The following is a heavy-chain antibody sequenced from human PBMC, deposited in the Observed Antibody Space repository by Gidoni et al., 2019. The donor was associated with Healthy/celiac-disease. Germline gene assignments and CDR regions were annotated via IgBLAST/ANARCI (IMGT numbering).Heavy chain of an antibody. CDR2: IMYDGSDN. Sequence: QVQLVESGGGVVQPGMSLRLSCAASGFSSSRDGMHWVRQAPGKGLGGVAGIMYDGSDNYDADSVKGRFTISRENSENTLYLQINSLRAEDTAVYYCARDRTMGPDRMDVWGQGTTVTVSS. CDR1: GFSSSRDG. V-gene: IGHV3-33*01. CDR3: ARDRTMGPDRMDV. J-gene: IGHJ6*02. D-gene: IGHD3-10*01.